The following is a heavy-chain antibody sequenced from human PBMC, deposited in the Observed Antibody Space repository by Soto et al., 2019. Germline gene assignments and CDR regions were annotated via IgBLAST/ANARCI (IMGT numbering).Heavy chain of an antibody. D-gene: IGHD3-22*01. V-gene: IGHV1-46*01. CDR2: INPSGGST. CDR3: ARASPPSDLDYHYDSSGYGVGYAAFDI. CDR1: GYTFTSYY. Sequence: QVQLVQSGAEVKKPGASVKVSCKASGYTFTSYYMHWVRQAPGQGLEWMGIINPSGGSTSYAQKVQGRVTMTRDTSTSTVYMELSSLRSEDTAVYYCARASPPSDLDYHYDSSGYGVGYAAFDIWGQGTMVTVSS. J-gene: IGHJ3*02.